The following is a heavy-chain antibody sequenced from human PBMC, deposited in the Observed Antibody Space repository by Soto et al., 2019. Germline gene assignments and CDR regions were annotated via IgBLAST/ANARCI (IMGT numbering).Heavy chain of an antibody. CDR1: GFTFSNYA. J-gene: IGHJ4*02. Sequence: GGSLRLSCAASGFTFSNYAMNWVRQVPGKGLEWVSTISGSGGSPYYADSVKGRFTISRDNSKNTLYLQMNSLRAGDSAIYYCAKEGTSGLYYFDYWGRGTLVTISS. V-gene: IGHV3-23*01. CDR3: AKEGTSGLYYFDY. CDR2: ISGSGGSP. D-gene: IGHD6-19*01.